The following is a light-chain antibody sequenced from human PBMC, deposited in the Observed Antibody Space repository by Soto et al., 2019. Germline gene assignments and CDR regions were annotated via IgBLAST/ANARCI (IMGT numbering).Light chain of an antibody. CDR2: DAS. CDR1: QDISTF. V-gene: IGKV1-9*01. CDR3: QQYNSYRT. Sequence: DLKLTQSPSFLSASVGDRVTITCRASQDISTFLAWYQQKSGKAPNLLIFDASTLQSGVPSRFSGSGSGTEFTLTISSLQPEDFATYYCQQYNSYRTFGQGTKVDIK. J-gene: IGKJ1*01.